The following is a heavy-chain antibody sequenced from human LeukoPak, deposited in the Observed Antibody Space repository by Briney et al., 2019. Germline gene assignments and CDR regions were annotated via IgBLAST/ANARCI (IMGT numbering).Heavy chain of an antibody. Sequence: GGSLRLSCAASGFTFSSYAMSGVRQAPGEGLEWVSSISCSGGSIYDADSVKGRFTISRDNSNSTLYLQMNSLRAEDTAIYYCAKEAVAAAGPFDYWGQGTLVTVSS. CDR2: ISCSGGSI. D-gene: IGHD6-13*01. V-gene: IGHV3-23*01. CDR1: GFTFSSYA. J-gene: IGHJ4*02. CDR3: AKEAVAAAGPFDY.